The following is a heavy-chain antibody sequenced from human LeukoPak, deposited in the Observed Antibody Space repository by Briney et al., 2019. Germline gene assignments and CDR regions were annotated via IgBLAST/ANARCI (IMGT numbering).Heavy chain of an antibody. CDR1: GFTFSSYA. CDR2: ISYDGSNK. V-gene: IGHV3-30-3*01. Sequence: PGRSLRLSCAASGFTFSSYAMYWVRQAPGKGLEWVALISYDGSNKYYADSVKGRFTISRDNSKNTLYLQMNSLRPEDTAVYYCARDRLLRYFDWSDFDLWGRGTLVTVSS. J-gene: IGHJ2*01. CDR3: ARDRLLRYFDWSDFDL. D-gene: IGHD3-9*01.